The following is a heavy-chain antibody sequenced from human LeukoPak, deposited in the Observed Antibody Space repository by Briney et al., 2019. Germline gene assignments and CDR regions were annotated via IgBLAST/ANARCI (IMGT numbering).Heavy chain of an antibody. CDR1: GGSISSGSYY. V-gene: IGHV4-39*01. CDR3: ARQMAVVVPAAIVADIDL. D-gene: IGHD2-2*01. CDR2: IYYSGST. J-gene: IGHJ2*01. Sequence: SETLSLTCSVSGGSISSGSYYWGWIRQPPGKGLEWIGSIYYSGSTYYNPSLKSRVTKSVDTSKNQFSLKLSSVTAADTAVYYCARQMAVVVPAAIVADIDLWGRGTLVTVSS.